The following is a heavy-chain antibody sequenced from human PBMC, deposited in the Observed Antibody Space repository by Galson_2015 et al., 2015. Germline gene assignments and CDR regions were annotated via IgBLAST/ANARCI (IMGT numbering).Heavy chain of an antibody. D-gene: IGHD4-17*01. V-gene: IGHV3-74*01. Sequence: SLRLSCAASRFTFSTYWMHWVRQAPGKGLVWVSRIRSDGSVTGYADSVKGRFTISRDNAKNTLFLQMNSLRAEDTAVYYCARDGDYGFDDTFDIWGQGTMVTVSS. J-gene: IGHJ3*02. CDR3: ARDGDYGFDDTFDI. CDR1: RFTFSTYW. CDR2: IRSDGSVT.